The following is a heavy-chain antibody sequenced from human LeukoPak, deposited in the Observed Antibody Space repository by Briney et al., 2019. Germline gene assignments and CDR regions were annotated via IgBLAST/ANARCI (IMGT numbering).Heavy chain of an antibody. CDR3: TTAIRQYYYGSGSYYPDY. D-gene: IGHD3-10*01. V-gene: IGHV3-15*01. Sequence: GGSLRLSCAASGFTFSNAWMSWVRQAPGKGLEWVGRIKSKTDGGTTDYAAPVKGRFTISRDDSKNTLYLQMNSLKTEDTAVYYCTTAIRQYYYGSGSYYPDYWGQGTLVTLSS. CDR2: IKSKTDGGTT. J-gene: IGHJ4*02. CDR1: GFTFSNAW.